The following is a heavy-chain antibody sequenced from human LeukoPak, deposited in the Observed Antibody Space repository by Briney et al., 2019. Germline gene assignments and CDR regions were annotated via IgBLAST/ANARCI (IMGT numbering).Heavy chain of an antibody. CDR1: GVSLRSNY. D-gene: IGHD4-17*01. V-gene: IGHV3-66*01. Sequence: GGSLRLSRAASGVSLRSNYMSWVRQAPGKGVEWVSVIYSGGSTYYADSVKGRFTISRDNSKNTLYLQMNSLRAEDTAVYYCARVKGNYGDPNWFDPWGQGTLVTVSS. J-gene: IGHJ5*02. CDR2: IYSGGST. CDR3: ARVKGNYGDPNWFDP.